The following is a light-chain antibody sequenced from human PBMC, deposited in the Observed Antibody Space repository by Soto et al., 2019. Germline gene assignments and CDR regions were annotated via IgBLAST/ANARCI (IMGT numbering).Light chain of an antibody. CDR3: MQALQTPMYT. CDR2: LGS. V-gene: IGKV2-28*01. Sequence: DIVMTQSPLSLPVTPGEPASISCRSSQSLLHSNGYNYLDWYLQKPVQSPQLLIYLGSNQASGVPDSCSGSGSGTDFTLKISRVEAEDVGIYYCMQALQTPMYTFGQGTKLEIK. J-gene: IGKJ2*01. CDR1: QSLLHSNGYNY.